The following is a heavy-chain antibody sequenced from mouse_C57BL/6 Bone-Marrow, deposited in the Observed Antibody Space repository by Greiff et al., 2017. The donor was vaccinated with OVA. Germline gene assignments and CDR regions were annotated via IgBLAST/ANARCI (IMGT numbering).Heavy chain of an antibody. D-gene: IGHD1-1*01. CDR1: GYAFTNYL. CDR2: INPGSGGT. V-gene: IGHV1-54*01. CDR3: ARVAYYYGSSSYWYFDV. Sequence: VKLQESGAELVRPGTSVKVSCKASGYAFTNYLIEWVKQRPGQGLEWIGVINPGSGGTNYNEKFKGKATLTADKSSSTAYMQLSSLTSEDSAVYFCARVAYYYGSSSYWYFDVWGTGTTVTVSS. J-gene: IGHJ1*03.